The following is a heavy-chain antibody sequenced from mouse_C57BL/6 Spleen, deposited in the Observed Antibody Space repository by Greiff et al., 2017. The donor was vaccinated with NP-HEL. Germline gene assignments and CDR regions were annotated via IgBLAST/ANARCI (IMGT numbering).Heavy chain of an antibody. CDR1: GYAFSSYW. J-gene: IGHJ4*01. D-gene: IGHD2-5*01. Sequence: VMLVESGAELVKPGASVKISCKASGYAFSSYWMNWVKQRPGKGLEWIGQIYPGDGDTNYNGKFKGKATLTADKSSSTAYMQLSSLTSEDAAVYFCASSYSNYFYAMDYWGQGTSVTVSS. CDR3: ASSYSNYFYAMDY. V-gene: IGHV1-80*01. CDR2: IYPGDGDT.